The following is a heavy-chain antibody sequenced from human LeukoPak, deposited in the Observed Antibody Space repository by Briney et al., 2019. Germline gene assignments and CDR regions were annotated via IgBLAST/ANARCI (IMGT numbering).Heavy chain of an antibody. CDR3: ARQSSPESSGSYYTFDY. CDR2: IYPGDSDT. D-gene: IGHD3-10*01. CDR1: GYSFNSHW. J-gene: IGHJ4*02. Sequence: GESLKISCKGSGYSFNSHWIGWVRQMPGKGLEWMGIIYPGDSDTTYTPSFQGQVTISVGKSITTAYLQWSSLRASDTAMYYCARQSSPESSGSYYTFDYWGQGTLVTVSS. V-gene: IGHV5-51*01.